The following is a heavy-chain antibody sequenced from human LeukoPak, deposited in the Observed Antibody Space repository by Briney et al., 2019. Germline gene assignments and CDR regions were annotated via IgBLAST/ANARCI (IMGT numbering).Heavy chain of an antibody. CDR1: GFTFSDYS. CDR3: ARDHRYAFDN. J-gene: IGHJ4*02. CDR2: VGISSGNT. D-gene: IGHD5-12*01. V-gene: IGHV3-48*04. Sequence: GGSLRLSCAASGFTFSDYSMNWVRQAPGKGLEWISYVGISSGNTKYADSVKGRFTISGDSAKNSVFLQMNNLRVEDTAVYYCARDHRYAFDNWGQGTLVTVSS.